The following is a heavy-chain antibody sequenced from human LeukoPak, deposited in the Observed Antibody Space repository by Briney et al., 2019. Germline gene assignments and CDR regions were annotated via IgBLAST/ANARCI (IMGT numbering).Heavy chain of an antibody. CDR2: IIPIFGTA. J-gene: IGHJ6*03. CDR1: GGTFSSYA. D-gene: IGHD1-1*01. V-gene: IGHV1-69*05. Sequence: SVKVSCKASGGTFSSYAIRWVRQAPGQGLEWMGGIIPIFGTANYAQKFQGRVTMTTDTSTSTAYMELRSLRSDDTAVYYCARDPLNWNGYYYYYYMDVWGKGTTVTVSS. CDR3: ARDPLNWNGYYYYYYMDV.